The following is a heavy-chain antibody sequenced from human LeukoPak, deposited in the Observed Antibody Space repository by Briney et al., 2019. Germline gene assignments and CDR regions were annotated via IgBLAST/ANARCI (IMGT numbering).Heavy chain of an antibody. CDR1: GGSISSSSYY. Sequence: SETPSLTCTVSGGSISSSSYYWGWIRQPPGKGLEWIGSIYYSGSTYYNPSLKSRVTISVDTSKNQFSLKLSSVTAADTAVYYCAREPIRYMDVWGNGTTVTVSS. V-gene: IGHV4-39*02. D-gene: IGHD1-14*01. CDR3: AREPIRYMDV. CDR2: IYYSGST. J-gene: IGHJ6*03.